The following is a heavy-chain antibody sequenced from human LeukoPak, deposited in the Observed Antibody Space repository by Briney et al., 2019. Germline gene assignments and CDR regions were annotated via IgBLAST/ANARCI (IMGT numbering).Heavy chain of an antibody. CDR1: GYTFTGYY. CDR3: AGARHGDSRWDY. D-gene: IGHD4-17*01. CDR2: INPNSGGT. V-gene: IGHV1-2*06. J-gene: IGHJ4*02. Sequence: ASVKVSCKASGYTFTGYYMHWVRQAPGQGLEWMGRINPNSGGTNYAQKFQGRVTMTRDTSISTAYMELSRLRSDDTAVYSCAGARHGDSRWDYWGQGTLVTVSS.